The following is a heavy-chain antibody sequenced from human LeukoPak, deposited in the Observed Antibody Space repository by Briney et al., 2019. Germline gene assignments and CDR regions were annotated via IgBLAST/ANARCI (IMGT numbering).Heavy chain of an antibody. CDR2: ISSSSSTI. J-gene: IGHJ5*02. Sequence: GGSLRLSCAASGFTFSSYSMNWVRQAPGKGLEWVSYISSSSSTIYYADSVKGRFTISRDNAKNSLYLQMNSLRAEDTAVYYCARDDVSYYDILTGYWSWFDPWGQGTLVTVSS. CDR3: ARDDVSYYDILTGYWSWFDP. V-gene: IGHV3-48*04. D-gene: IGHD3-9*01. CDR1: GFTFSSYS.